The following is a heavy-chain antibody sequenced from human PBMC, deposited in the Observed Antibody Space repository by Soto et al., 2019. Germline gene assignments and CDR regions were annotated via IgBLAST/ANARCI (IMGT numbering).Heavy chain of an antibody. CDR3: AADNDGDDFDY. CDR2: MYRSGST. J-gene: IGHJ4*02. CDR1: GGSISSASW. D-gene: IGHD4-17*01. Sequence: QVQLQESGPGLVKPSGTLSLTCAVSGGSISSASWWTWVRQPPGKGLEWIGDMYRSGSTYYNPSLKGRLTISLDKSKNQFSLNLSSVTAADTAVYYCAADNDGDDFDYWGQGTLVTVSS. V-gene: IGHV4-4*02.